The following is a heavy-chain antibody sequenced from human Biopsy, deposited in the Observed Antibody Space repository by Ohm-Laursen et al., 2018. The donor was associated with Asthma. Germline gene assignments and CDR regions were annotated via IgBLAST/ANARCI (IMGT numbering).Heavy chain of an antibody. CDR3: ARAQDYYDSRGYYRSFDY. J-gene: IGHJ4*02. CDR1: YGSTTSGGYY. V-gene: IGHV4-31*03. Sequence: SQTLPLTCTVSYGSTTSGGYYWTWIRQHPGKGLEWIGFIYYSGSTYYNPSLKSRVSISIDTSKNQFSLKLSSVTAADTAVYYCARAQDYYDSRGYYRSFDYWGQGTLVTVSS. D-gene: IGHD3-22*01. CDR2: IYYSGST.